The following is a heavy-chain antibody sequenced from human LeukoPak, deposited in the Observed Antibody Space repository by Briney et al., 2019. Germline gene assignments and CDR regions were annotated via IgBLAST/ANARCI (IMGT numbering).Heavy chain of an antibody. CDR2: ISYDGSNK. V-gene: IGHV3-30-3*01. J-gene: IGHJ3*02. CDR3: GGVLGAEGAFEI. CDR1: GFTFSSYA. D-gene: IGHD3-10*01. Sequence: GGSLRLSCAASGFTFSSYAMHWVRQAPGKGLEWVAVISYDGSNKYYADSVKGRFTISRDNSKNTLYLQMNSLRAEDTAVYYWGGVLGAEGAFEIWGQGKMVTV.